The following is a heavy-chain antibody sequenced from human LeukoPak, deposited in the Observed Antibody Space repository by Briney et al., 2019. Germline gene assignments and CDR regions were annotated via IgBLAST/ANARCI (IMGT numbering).Heavy chain of an antibody. D-gene: IGHD3-10*01. V-gene: IGHV3-15*01. CDR2: IKSKTDGGTT. CDR3: RVNSGWFRGNWFDP. J-gene: IGHJ5*02. CDR1: GFTFSNAW. Sequence: GGSLRLSCAASGFTFSNAWMSWVRQAPGKGLEWVGRIKSKTDGGTTDYAAPVKGRFTISRDDSKNTLYLQMNSLKTEDTAVYYCRVNSGWFRGNWFDPWGQGTLVTVSS.